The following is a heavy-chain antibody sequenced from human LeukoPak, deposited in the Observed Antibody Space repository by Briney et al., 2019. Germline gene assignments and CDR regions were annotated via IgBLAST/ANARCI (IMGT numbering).Heavy chain of an antibody. D-gene: IGHD5-12*01. Sequence: SETLSLTCAVYGGSFSGYYWSWIRQPPGKGLEWIGEINHSGSTNYNPSLKSRVTIPVDTSKNQFSLKLSSVTAADTAVYYCARVAVAHDAFDIWGQGTMVTVSS. CDR2: INHSGST. J-gene: IGHJ3*02. CDR3: ARVAVAHDAFDI. CDR1: GGSFSGYY. V-gene: IGHV4-34*01.